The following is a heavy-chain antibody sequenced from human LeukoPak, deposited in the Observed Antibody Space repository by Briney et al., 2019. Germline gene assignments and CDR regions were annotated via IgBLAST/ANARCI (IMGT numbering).Heavy chain of an antibody. CDR1: GGSFSGYY. CDR2: INHNGST. CDR3: ARTGETAMDSRGLFDY. J-gene: IGHJ4*02. V-gene: IGHV4-34*01. D-gene: IGHD5-18*01. Sequence: KPSETLSLTCAVYGGSFSGYYWSWIRQPPGKGPEWIGEINHNGSTNYNPSLKSRVSISADTSKNQFSLKLSSVTAADTAVYYCARTGETAMDSRGLFDYWGQGTLVTVSS.